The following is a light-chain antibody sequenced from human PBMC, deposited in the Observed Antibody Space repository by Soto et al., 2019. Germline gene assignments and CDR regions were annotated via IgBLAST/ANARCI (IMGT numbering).Light chain of an antibody. J-gene: IGKJ1*01. Sequence: DIQMTQSPSSLSASVGDRVTITCRASQSISSYLKWYQQKPGKAPKLLIYAASGLQSGVPSRFSGSASGTEFTLTISSLQPEDFANYYCQQSYSSSWTFGQGTKVEIK. CDR3: QQSYSSSWT. CDR1: QSISSY. V-gene: IGKV1-39*01. CDR2: AAS.